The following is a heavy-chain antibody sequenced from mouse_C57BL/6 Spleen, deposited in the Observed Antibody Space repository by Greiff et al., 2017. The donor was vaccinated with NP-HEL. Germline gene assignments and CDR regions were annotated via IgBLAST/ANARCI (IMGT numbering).Heavy chain of an antibody. CDR2: IDPETGGT. V-gene: IGHV1-15*01. J-gene: IGHJ4*01. Sequence: VQLQQSGAELVRPGASVTLSCKASGYTFTDYEMHWVKQTPVHGLEWIGAIDPETGGTAYNQKFKGKAILTADKSSSTAYMELRSLTSEDSAVYYCTRGIIYYDYDGAMDYWGQGTSVTVSS. CDR1: GYTFTDYE. CDR3: TRGIIYYDYDGAMDY. D-gene: IGHD2-4*01.